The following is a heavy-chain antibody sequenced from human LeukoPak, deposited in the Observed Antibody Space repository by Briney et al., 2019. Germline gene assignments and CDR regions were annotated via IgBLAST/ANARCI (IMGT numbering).Heavy chain of an antibody. V-gene: IGHV4-39*01. Sequence: PSETLSLTGTVAGGSISSSRYYWGWIRQPPGKGLEWIGSIYYSGSSYYNPSLKSRVTISVDTSKKQFSLKLTSVTAADTAVYYCGSYDSSGTPNYFDSWGQGTLVTVSS. CDR2: IYYSGSS. J-gene: IGHJ4*02. CDR3: GSYDSSGTPNYFDS. CDR1: GGSISSSRYY. D-gene: IGHD3-22*01.